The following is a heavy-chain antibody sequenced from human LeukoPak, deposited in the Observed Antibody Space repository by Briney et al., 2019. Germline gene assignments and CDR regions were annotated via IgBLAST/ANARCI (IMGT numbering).Heavy chain of an antibody. J-gene: IGHJ4*02. Sequence: AASVKVSCKASGYTFTSYDINWVRQAPGQGLEWMGWISVYNDNKNYAQKFQGRVTMTTDPSTSTAYMELSSLRSEDTAVYYCARVEAGISSGWYIPGSYYFDYWGQGTLVTVSS. CDR3: ARVEAGISSGWYIPGSYYFDY. CDR2: ISVYNDNK. V-gene: IGHV1-18*01. CDR1: GYTFTSYD. D-gene: IGHD6-19*01.